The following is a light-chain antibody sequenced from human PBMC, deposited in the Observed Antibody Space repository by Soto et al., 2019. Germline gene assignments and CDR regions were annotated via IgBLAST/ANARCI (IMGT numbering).Light chain of an antibody. CDR3: QHYNSYSEA. J-gene: IGKJ1*01. CDR2: KAS. V-gene: IGKV1-5*03. Sequence: EIPLTQSPSTLSASLGYRVTITFRASQSIDSWLAWYQQKPGKAPKLLIYKASTLKSGVPSRFSGSGSGTEFTLTISSLQPDDFATYYCQHYNSYSEAFGQGTKVDI. CDR1: QSIDSW.